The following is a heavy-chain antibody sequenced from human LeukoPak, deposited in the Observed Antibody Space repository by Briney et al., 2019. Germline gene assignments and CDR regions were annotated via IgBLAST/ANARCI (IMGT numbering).Heavy chain of an antibody. D-gene: IGHD6-19*01. CDR3: ARLHPYGSGWYIGADY. V-gene: IGHV5-51*01. Sequence: GESLKISCKSSGYIFTSYWIGWVRQMPGKGLEWMAIIYPGDSDTRYSPSFRGQVTISADKSITTAYLQWSSLKASDTAMYYCARLHPYGSGWYIGADYWGQGTLVSVSS. CDR1: GYIFTSYW. J-gene: IGHJ4*02. CDR2: IYPGDSDT.